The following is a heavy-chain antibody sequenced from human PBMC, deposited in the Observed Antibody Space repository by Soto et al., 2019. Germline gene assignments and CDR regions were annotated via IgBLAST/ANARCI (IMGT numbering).Heavy chain of an antibody. D-gene: IGHD3-16*01. Sequence: GGSLRLSCAASGITFSDAWMTWVRLVPGKGLEWVGRVKSIADAGTTTYAAPVKGRFSISRDDSNSTLFLQMNSLKIEDTAVYYCTTGRYTFGLDSWGQGILVTVSS. J-gene: IGHJ4*02. CDR1: GITFSDAW. CDR2: VKSIADAGTT. CDR3: TTGRYTFGLDS. V-gene: IGHV3-15*01.